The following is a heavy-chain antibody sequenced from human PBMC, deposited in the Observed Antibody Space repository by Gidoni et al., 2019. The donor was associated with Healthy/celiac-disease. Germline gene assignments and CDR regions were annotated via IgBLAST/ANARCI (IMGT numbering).Heavy chain of an antibody. J-gene: IGHJ6*02. Sequence: TFSSYGMHWVRQAPGKGLEWVAVISYDGSNKYYADSVKGRFTISRDNSKNTLYLQMNSLRAEDTAVYYCAKDQGCSSTSCYYNYYYYGMDVWGQGTTVTVSS. CDR2: ISYDGSNK. CDR3: AKDQGCSSTSCYYNYYYYGMDV. D-gene: IGHD2-2*01. CDR1: TFSSYG. V-gene: IGHV3-30*18.